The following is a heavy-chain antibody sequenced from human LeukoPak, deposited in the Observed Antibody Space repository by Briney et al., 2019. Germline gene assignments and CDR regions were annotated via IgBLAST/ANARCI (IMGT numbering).Heavy chain of an antibody. J-gene: IGHJ4*01. D-gene: IGHD6-13*01. CDR2: ISAYNGNT. CDR3: ARDNPGIAAAGIIGFDY. Sequence: ASVKVSCKASGYTFTSYGISWVRQAPGQGLEWMGWISAYNGNTNYAQKLQGRVTMTTDTSTSTAYMELRSLRSDDTAVYYCARDNPGIAAAGIIGFDYWGQEPWSPSPQ. CDR1: GYTFTSYG. V-gene: IGHV1-18*04.